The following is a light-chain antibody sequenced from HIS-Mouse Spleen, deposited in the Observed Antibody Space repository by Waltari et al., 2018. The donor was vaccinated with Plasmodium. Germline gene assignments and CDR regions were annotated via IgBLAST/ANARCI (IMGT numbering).Light chain of an antibody. CDR2: YYSDSDK. CDR1: SDINVGSYT. V-gene: IGLV5-37*01. CDR3: MIWPSNASGV. Sequence: QPVLTQPPSSSASPGESARLTCTLPSDINVGSYTLYWYQLKPGSPPRYLLYYYSDSDKGQGSGVPSRFSGSKDASANTGILLISGLQSEDEADYYCMIWPSNASGVFGGGTKLTVL. J-gene: IGLJ3*02.